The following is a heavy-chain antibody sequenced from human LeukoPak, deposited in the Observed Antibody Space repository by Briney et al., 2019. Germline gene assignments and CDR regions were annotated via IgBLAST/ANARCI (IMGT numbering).Heavy chain of an antibody. V-gene: IGHV3-30*02. CDR1: GFTFSSYG. D-gene: IGHD2-2*01. J-gene: IGHJ4*02. Sequence: PGGSLRLSCAASGFTFSSYGMHWVRQAPGKGLEWVAFIRYDGSNKYYADSVKGRFTISRDNSKNTLYLQMNSLRAEDTAVYYCARGYRQLLDIDYWGQGTLVTVSS. CDR2: IRYDGSNK. CDR3: ARGYRQLLDIDY.